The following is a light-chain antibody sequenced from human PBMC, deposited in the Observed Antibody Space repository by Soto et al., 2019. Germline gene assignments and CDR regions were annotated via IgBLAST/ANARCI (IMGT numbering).Light chain of an antibody. J-gene: IGKJ2*01. Sequence: IQMTQSPSSLSASVGDRVTITCQASQDIKNYLNWYQHKPGKAPKLLIYDASNLETGVPSRFSGSGSGTDFTFTISSLQPEDIATYYCQQYDNLYSCGQGTKLEIK. V-gene: IGKV1-33*01. CDR2: DAS. CDR3: QQYDNLYS. CDR1: QDIKNY.